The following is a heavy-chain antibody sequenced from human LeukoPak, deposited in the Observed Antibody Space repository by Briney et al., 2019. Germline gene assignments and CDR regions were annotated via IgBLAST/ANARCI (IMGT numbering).Heavy chain of an antibody. CDR1: GGTFSSYT. CDR2: IIPILGIA. J-gene: IGHJ4*02. D-gene: IGHD5-18*01. Sequence: SVKVSCKASGGTFSSYTISWVRQAPGQGLEWMGRIIPILGIANYAQKFQGRVTITADKSTSTAYMELSSLRSEDTAVYYCARLHAPSFGPRTKFSYGPFDYWGQGTLVTVSS. V-gene: IGHV1-69*02. CDR3: ARLHAPSFGPRTKFSYGPFDY.